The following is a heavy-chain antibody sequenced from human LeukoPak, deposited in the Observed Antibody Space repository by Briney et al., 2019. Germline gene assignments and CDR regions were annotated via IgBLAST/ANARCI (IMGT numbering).Heavy chain of an antibody. Sequence: NPSETLSLTCSVSGGSITNYCWTWIRQPPGKGLNWIGYIFHSGSANYNPSLKSRVTISVDTSKSQFSLKLSSVIAADTAVYYCARRAYSSGFDYIDYWGQGTLVTVSS. CDR3: ARRAYSSGFDYIDY. CDR1: GGSITNYC. J-gene: IGHJ4*02. V-gene: IGHV4-59*08. CDR2: IFHSGSA. D-gene: IGHD6-19*01.